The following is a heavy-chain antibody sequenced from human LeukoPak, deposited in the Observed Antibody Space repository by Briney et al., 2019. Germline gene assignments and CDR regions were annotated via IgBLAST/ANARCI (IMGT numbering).Heavy chain of an antibody. CDR2: TSGSGGST. Sequence: GGSLRLSFSPSGFPFIVFAMSGVPATPGKRRGPVSATSGSGGSTYYADSVKGRFTISRDNSKNTLYLQMNSLRAEDTAVYYCANPNGDSLHCWGQGTLVTASS. D-gene: IGHD4-17*01. CDR3: ANPNGDSLHC. J-gene: IGHJ4*02. V-gene: IGHV3-23*01. CDR1: GFPFIVFA.